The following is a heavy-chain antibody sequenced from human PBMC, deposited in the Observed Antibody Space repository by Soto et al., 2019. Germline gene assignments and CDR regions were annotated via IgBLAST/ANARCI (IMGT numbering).Heavy chain of an antibody. CDR1: GYTFPSYG. CDR3: ARVKSRGAFDP. V-gene: IGHV1-18*04. CDR2: ISADNGNT. D-gene: IGHD1-26*01. J-gene: IGHJ5*02. Sequence: QVQLVQFGAEVKKPGASVKVSCKAPGYTFPSYGISWVRQAPGQGLGWMGWISADNGNTNYAQKLQGRVTRTPDTSTSPAYMELRSLRSVDTAEYYCARVKSRGAFDPWCQGTLVTVSS.